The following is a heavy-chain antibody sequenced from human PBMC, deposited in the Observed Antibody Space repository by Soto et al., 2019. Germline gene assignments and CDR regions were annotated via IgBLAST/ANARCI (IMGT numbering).Heavy chain of an antibody. D-gene: IGHD1-26*01. CDR2: TYYRSKWDH. CDR1: GDSVSSNSAC. Sequence: SQTLSLTCVITGDSVSSNSACWSWVRQSPSRGLEWLGRTYYRSKWDHEYAVSVRGRITINPDTSKNQYSLQLNSVTPEDTAVYFCARGEQYSGRIFDYWGQGTLVTVSS. V-gene: IGHV6-1*01. CDR3: ARGEQYSGRIFDY. J-gene: IGHJ4*01.